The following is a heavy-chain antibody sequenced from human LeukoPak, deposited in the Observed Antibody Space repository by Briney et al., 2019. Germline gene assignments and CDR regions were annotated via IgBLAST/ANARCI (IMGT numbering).Heavy chain of an antibody. J-gene: IGHJ4*02. CDR1: GGSISSSSYQ. V-gene: IGHV4-39*01. Sequence: PSETLSLTCTVSGGSISSSSYQWGWIRQPPGKGLEWIGSIYYSGSTYYNPSLKSRVTVSVDTSKNQFSLKLSSVTAADTAVYYCARISIVVVPAYFDCWGQGTLVTVSS. CDR3: ARISIVVVPAYFDC. D-gene: IGHD2-2*01. CDR2: IYYSGST.